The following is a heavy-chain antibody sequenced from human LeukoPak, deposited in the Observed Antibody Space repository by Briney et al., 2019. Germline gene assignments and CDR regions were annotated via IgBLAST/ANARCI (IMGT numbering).Heavy chain of an antibody. CDR2: IGKKRFYI. CDR1: GFNFDDYA. Sequence: GGSLRLSCAASGFNFDDYAMHWVRQGPGKGLEWVSGIGKKRFYIGYAESVKGRFTISRDNAKNTLYLQMNSLRPEDTALYYCAKEQSPAGMSSPNYWGQGTLVTVSS. D-gene: IGHD2-2*01. CDR3: AKEQSPAGMSSPNY. V-gene: IGHV3-9*01. J-gene: IGHJ4*02.